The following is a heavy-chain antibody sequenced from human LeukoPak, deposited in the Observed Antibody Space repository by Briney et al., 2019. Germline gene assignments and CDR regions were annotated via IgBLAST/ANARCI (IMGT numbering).Heavy chain of an antibody. CDR3: ARAPRCNTDSCNSWFDP. Sequence: ASVKVSCKTSGNSFNTYGITWVRQAPGLGLEWMGWINVNKKYAQKFQGRVTMTTDTSTSTAYMELRSLRSDDTAVYYCARAPRCNTDSCNSWFDPRGKGTLISVSS. CDR2: INVNK. D-gene: IGHD2/OR15-2a*01. CDR1: GNSFNTYG. J-gene: IGHJ5*02. V-gene: IGHV1-18*01.